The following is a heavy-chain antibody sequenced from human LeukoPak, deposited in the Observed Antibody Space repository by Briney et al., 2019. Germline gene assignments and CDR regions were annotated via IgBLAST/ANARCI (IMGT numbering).Heavy chain of an antibody. CDR2: IYSGGST. D-gene: IGHD3-22*01. J-gene: IGHJ4*02. V-gene: IGHV3-66*01. CDR1: GFTVSSNY. Sequence: GGSLRLSCAASGFTVSSNYMSWVRQAPGKGLEWVSVIYSGGSTYYADSVKGRFTISRDNSKNTLYVQMNSLRAEDTAVYYCAGGLGDSSGYYFGSFDYWGQGTLVTVSS. CDR3: AGGLGDSSGYYFGSFDY.